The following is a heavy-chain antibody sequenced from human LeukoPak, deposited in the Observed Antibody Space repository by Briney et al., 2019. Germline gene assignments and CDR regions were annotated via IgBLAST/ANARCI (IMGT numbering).Heavy chain of an antibody. V-gene: IGHV4-4*07. CDR2: VYTTGST. J-gene: IGHJ4*02. CDR1: GGSISSYY. CDR3: ARGWIDGLDY. D-gene: IGHD2-2*03. Sequence: PSETLSLTCSVSGGSISSYYWSWIRQPAGKGLEWIGRVYTTGSTNYNPSLKSRVTMSVDTSKNQFSLKLSSVTAADTAVYYCARGWIDGLDYWGQGTLVTVSS.